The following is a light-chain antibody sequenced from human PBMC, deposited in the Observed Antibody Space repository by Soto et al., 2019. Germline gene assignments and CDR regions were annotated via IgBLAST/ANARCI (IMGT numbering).Light chain of an antibody. Sequence: DIQMTQSPSSLSASAGDRVTITCQASQDISHYLNWYQQKPGKAPKLLIDDAFNLETGVPSRFSGSGSGTDFTLTISSLQPEDFATYYCQQSYSTPRTFGQGTKVDIK. V-gene: IGKV1-39*01. CDR3: QQSYSTPRT. CDR2: DAF. CDR1: QDISHY. J-gene: IGKJ1*01.